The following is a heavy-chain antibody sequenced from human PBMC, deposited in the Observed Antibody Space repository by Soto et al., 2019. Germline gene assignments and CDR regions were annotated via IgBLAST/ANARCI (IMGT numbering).Heavy chain of an antibody. Sequence: QVLLVQSGAEVKKPGSSVKVSCKASGGSFGTHGVSWVRQAPGQGLDWLGVIIPFLQRTKIAPKFQGGLTIPADESTGTASMQLSGLISDDTAVYFCVTDADCITTCYTWFDFWGQGTLVTVSS. CDR1: GGSFGTHG. CDR3: VTDADCITTCYTWFDF. J-gene: IGHJ5*01. V-gene: IGHV1-69*11. D-gene: IGHD2-2*01. CDR2: IIPFLQRT.